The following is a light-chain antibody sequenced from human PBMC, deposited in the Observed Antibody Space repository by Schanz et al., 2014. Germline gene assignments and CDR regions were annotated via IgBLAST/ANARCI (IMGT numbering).Light chain of an antibody. CDR1: QNIRGW. CDR2: KAS. Sequence: GDRVTITCRASQNIRGWLAWYQQRPGKAPQLLIYKASTLENGVPSRFSGSGSGADFTLTISSLQPDDFATYFCQQPGSFGGGTKVEI. CDR3: QQPGS. V-gene: IGKV1-5*03. J-gene: IGKJ4*01.